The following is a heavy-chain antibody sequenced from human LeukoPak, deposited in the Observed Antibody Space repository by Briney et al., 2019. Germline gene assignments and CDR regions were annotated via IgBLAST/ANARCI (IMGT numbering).Heavy chain of an antibody. V-gene: IGHV4-4*02. CDR3: ARITMVRGVITNWFDP. CDR1: GGSISSSNW. CDR2: IYHSGST. Sequence: SETLSLTCAVSGGSISSSNWWSWVHQPPGKGLEWIGEIYHSGSTNYNPSLKSRVTISVDKSKNQFSLKLSSVTAADTAVYYCARITMVRGVITNWFDPWGQGTLVTVSS. D-gene: IGHD3-10*01. J-gene: IGHJ5*02.